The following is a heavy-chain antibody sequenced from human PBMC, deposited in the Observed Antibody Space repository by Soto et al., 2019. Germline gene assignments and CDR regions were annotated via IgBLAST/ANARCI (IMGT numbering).Heavy chain of an antibody. J-gene: IGHJ4*02. Sequence: QVQLVQSGAEVKKSGASVKVSCKASGYTFTRYDINWVRQATGQGLEWMGWMNPNSGNTGYAQKFQGRVTMTRNTSISTAYMQLSGLRSEDTAVYYCARGGLGSGYNYGSDYWGQGTLVTVSS. CDR1: GYTFTRYD. D-gene: IGHD5-18*01. V-gene: IGHV1-8*01. CDR2: MNPNSGNT. CDR3: ARGGLGSGYNYGSDY.